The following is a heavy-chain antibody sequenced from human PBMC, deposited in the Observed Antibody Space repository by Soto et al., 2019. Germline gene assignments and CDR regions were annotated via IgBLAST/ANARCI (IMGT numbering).Heavy chain of an antibody. V-gene: IGHV5-10-1*01. CDR3: ARHQSGSGNSNFDF. CDR2: VDPNDSFA. Sequence: PGESLKISCQAFEYSFRIYWISGVRQKPGAGLEWMGRVDPNDSFATYSPSFEGHVSISVDKPTNIVYLQWRSLRASDTATYYCARHQSGSGNSNFDFWGQGTPVTVSS. D-gene: IGHD3-10*01. J-gene: IGHJ4*02. CDR1: EYSFRIYW.